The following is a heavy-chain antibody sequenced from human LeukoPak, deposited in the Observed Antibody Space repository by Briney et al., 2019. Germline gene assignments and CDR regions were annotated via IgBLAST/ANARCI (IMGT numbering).Heavy chain of an antibody. J-gene: IGHJ4*02. Sequence: SETLSLTCTVSGGSISSYYWSWIRQPPGKGLEWIGYIYYSGSTNYNPSLKSRVTISVDTSKNQFSLRLSSVTAADTAMYYCVKSGGYGLIDYWGQGTLVTVSS. V-gene: IGHV4-59*08. CDR1: GGSISSYY. D-gene: IGHD6-19*01. CDR2: IYYSGST. CDR3: VKSGGYGLIDY.